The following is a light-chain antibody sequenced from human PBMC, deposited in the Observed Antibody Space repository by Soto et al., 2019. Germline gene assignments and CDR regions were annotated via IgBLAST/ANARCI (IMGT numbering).Light chain of an antibody. V-gene: IGKV1-39*01. CDR2: AAS. Sequence: DIQMTQSPSSLSASVGDRATITCRASQSISSDLNWYQHKPGKAPHLLIYAASSLQSGVPSRFSGSGSGTDFTLTISSLQPEDFATYYCQQSYNTPRTFGQGTKVDIK. CDR3: QQSYNTPRT. J-gene: IGKJ1*01. CDR1: QSISSD.